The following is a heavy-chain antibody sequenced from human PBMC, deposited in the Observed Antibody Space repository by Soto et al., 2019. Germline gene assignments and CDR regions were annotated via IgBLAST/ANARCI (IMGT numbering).Heavy chain of an antibody. CDR2: IYNSGRT. J-gene: IGHJ6*02. CDR3: ARVNGGWSSGHVLDV. CDR1: GASVSSYF. D-gene: IGHD6-19*01. V-gene: IGHV4-59*02. Sequence: SETLSLTCTVSGASVSSYFWSWVRQPPGKGLEWIGYIYNSGRTNYNPSLKSRGTISLDTSDNDSSLRLTSLTAADTAVYYCARVNGGWSSGHVLDVCGQGTTVTGSS.